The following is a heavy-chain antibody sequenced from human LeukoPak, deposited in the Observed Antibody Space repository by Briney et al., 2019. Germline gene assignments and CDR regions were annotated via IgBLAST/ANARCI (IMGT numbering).Heavy chain of an antibody. V-gene: IGHV3-33*08. CDR2: ISTDGSTK. Sequence: GGSLRLSCAASGFTFSGYGMHWVRQAPGKGLEWVALISTDGSTKYHADSVKGRFTISRDNSKYTLYLQMNSLRAEDTALYYCARDGTGWYPGDYWGQGTLVTVSS. J-gene: IGHJ4*02. D-gene: IGHD6-19*01. CDR3: ARDGTGWYPGDY. CDR1: GFTFSGYG.